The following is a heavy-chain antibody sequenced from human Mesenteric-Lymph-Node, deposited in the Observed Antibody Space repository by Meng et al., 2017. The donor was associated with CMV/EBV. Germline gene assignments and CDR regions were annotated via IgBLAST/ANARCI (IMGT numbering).Heavy chain of an antibody. CDR1: GYTFTGYY. Sequence: ASVKVSCKASGYTFTGYYMHWVRQAPGQGLEWMGWINPNSGGTNYAQKFQGRVTMTRDTSISTAYMELSRLRSDDTAVYYCARVSRRADYYYYGMDVWGQGTTVTVSS. J-gene: IGHJ6*02. V-gene: IGHV1-2*02. CDR2: INPNSGGT. D-gene: IGHD5/OR15-5a*01. CDR3: ARVSRRADYYYYGMDV.